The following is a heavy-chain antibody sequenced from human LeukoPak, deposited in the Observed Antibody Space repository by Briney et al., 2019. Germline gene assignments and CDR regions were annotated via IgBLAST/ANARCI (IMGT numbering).Heavy chain of an antibody. CDR2: INPSGGST. J-gene: IGHJ4*02. CDR1: GYTFTSYG. CDR3: AREYCSGGSCYSDH. D-gene: IGHD2-15*01. Sequence: GASVKVSCKASGYTFTSYGISWVRQAPGQGLERMGIINPSGGSTSYAQKFQGRVTMTRDTSTSTVYMELSSLRSEDTAVYYCAREYCSGGSCYSDHWGQGTLVTVSS. V-gene: IGHV1-46*01.